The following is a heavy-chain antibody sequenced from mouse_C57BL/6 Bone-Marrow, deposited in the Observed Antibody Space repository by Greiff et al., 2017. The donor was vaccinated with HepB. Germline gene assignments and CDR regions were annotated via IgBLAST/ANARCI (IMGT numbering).Heavy chain of an antibody. V-gene: IGHV7-1*01. CDR2: SRNKANDYTT. CDR1: GFTFSDFY. J-gene: IGHJ3*01. Sequence: EVKVVESGGGLVQSGRSLRLSCATSGFTFSDFYMEWVRQAPGKGLEWIAASRNKANDYTTEYSASVKGRFIVSRDTSQSILYLQMNALRAEDTAIYYCARDEGDDGYPAWFAYWGQGTLVTVSA. D-gene: IGHD2-3*01. CDR3: ARDEGDDGYPAWFAY.